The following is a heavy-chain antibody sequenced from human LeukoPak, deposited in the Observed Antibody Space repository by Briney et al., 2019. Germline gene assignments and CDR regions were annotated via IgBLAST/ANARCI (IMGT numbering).Heavy chain of an antibody. CDR1: GGSFSGYY. J-gene: IGHJ5*02. CDR2: INHSGST. V-gene: IGHV4-34*01. Sequence: PSETLSLTCAVYGGSFSGYYWSWIRQPPGKGLEWIGEINHSGSTNYNPSLKSRVTLSVDTSKNQFSLKLSSVTAADTAVYYCARGRGVPKRNHNTGRWFDPWGQGTLVTVSS. D-gene: IGHD1-14*01. CDR3: ARGRGVPKRNHNTGRWFDP.